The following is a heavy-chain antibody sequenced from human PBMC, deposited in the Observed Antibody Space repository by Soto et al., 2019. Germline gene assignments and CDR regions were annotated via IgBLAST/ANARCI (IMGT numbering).Heavy chain of an antibody. CDR1: GGSFSGYY. J-gene: IGHJ5*02. Sequence: SETLSLTCAVYGGSFSGYYWSWIRQPPGKGLEWIGEINHSGSTNYNPSLKSRVTISVDTSKNQFSLKLSSVTAADTAVYYCARGSRITMIVVVITTLWFDPWGQGTLVTVSS. CDR3: ARGSRITMIVVVITTLWFDP. CDR2: INHSGST. D-gene: IGHD3-22*01. V-gene: IGHV4-34*01.